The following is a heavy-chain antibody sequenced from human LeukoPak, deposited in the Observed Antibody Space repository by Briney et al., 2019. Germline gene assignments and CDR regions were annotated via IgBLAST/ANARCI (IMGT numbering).Heavy chain of an antibody. CDR3: AKDPHSPYCSGGSCYSDC. D-gene: IGHD2-15*01. J-gene: IGHJ4*02. CDR1: GFTFSSYA. Sequence: GGSLRLSCAASGFTFSSYAMSWVRQAPGKGLEWVSAISGSGGSTYYADSVKGRFTTSRDNSKNTLYLQMNSLRAEDTAVYYCAKDPHSPYCSGGSCYSDCWGQGTLVTVSS. CDR2: ISGSGGST. V-gene: IGHV3-23*01.